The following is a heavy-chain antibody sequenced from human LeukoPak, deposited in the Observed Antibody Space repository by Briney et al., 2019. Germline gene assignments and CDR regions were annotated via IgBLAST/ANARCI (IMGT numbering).Heavy chain of an antibody. V-gene: IGHV1-24*01. CDR2: FDPEDGET. CDR3: ATVSYEDDYGDYVFQH. CDR1: GYTLAELS. Sequence: ASVKVPCKVSGYTLAELSMHWVRQAPGEGLEWMGGFDPEDGETIYAQKFQGRVTMTEDTSTDTAYMELSSLRSEDTAVYYCATVSYEDDYGDYVFQHWGQGTLVTVSS. J-gene: IGHJ1*01. D-gene: IGHD4-17*01.